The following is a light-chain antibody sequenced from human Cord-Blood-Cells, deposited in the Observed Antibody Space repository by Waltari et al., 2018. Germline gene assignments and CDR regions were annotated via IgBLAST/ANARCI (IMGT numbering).Light chain of an antibody. J-gene: IGKJ4*01. Sequence: EIVLPQSPATLSLSPGERATLSCRASQRVSSYLAWYQQKPGQAPMLLIYDAANRATGIPARFSGCGSGPHITLTSCSLAPEDFPVYHCKERSNWPPATFGGGTKVEVK. V-gene: IGKV3-11*01. CDR2: DAA. CDR3: KERSNWPPAT. CDR1: QRVSSY.